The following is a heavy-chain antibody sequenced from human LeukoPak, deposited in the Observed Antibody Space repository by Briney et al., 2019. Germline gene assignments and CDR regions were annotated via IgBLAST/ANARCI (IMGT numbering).Heavy chain of an antibody. J-gene: IGHJ4*02. CDR1: GGSISSSTYS. D-gene: IGHD3-10*01. CDR3: ARETYYYGSGSYYRVNYFDY. CDR2: IYYSGTT. Sequence: SETLSHTCAVSGGSISSSTYSWSWIRQPPGTGLEWIGYIYYSGTTYYNPSLKSRVTISVDTSKNQFSLKLSSVTAADTAVYYCARETYYYGSGSYYRVNYFDYWGQGTLVTVSS. V-gene: IGHV4-30-4*07.